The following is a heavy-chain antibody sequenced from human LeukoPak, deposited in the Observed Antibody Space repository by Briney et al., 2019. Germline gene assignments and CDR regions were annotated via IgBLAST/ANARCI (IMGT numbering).Heavy chain of an antibody. D-gene: IGHD6-6*01. V-gene: IGHV3-21*01. Sequence: RPGGSLRLSCAASGFTFSSYSMNWVRQAPGKGLEWVSSISSTSSYIYYADSVKGRFTISTDNAKNSLYLQMSSLRAEDTAVYYCARGSGGQQLIRGYYYMDVWGKGTTVTVSS. J-gene: IGHJ6*03. CDR2: ISSTSSYI. CDR1: GFTFSSYS. CDR3: ARGSGGQQLIRGYYYMDV.